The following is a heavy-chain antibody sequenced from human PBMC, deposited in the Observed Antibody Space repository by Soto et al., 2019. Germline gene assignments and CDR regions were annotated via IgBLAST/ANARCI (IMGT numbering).Heavy chain of an antibody. Sequence: QVQLVESGGGVVQPGRSLRLSCAASGFTFSSYVIHWVRQAPGKGLDWVAVISHDGSDKYYADSVKGRFTISRDNSKNTLYLQMNSLRAEDTAVYYCATTLIWGVITTYFDYWGQGTLLTVSS. CDR1: GFTFSSYV. V-gene: IGHV3-30-3*01. CDR2: ISHDGSDK. J-gene: IGHJ4*02. D-gene: IGHD3-10*01. CDR3: ATTLIWGVITTYFDY.